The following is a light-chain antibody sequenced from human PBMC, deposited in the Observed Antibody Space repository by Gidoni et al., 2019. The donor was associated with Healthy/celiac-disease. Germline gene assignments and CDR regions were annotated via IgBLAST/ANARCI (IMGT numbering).Light chain of an antibody. J-gene: IGLJ3*02. CDR2: RNN. V-gene: IGLV1-47*01. Sequence: QSVLTQPPSASGTPGQRVTIHCSGSSSNIGSNYVSWYQLLPGTAPHLLIYRNNQRPSGVPDRFSGSTSGTSASLAISGLRSEDEADYYCAAWDDSLSGPEVFGGGTKLTVL. CDR3: AAWDDSLSGPEV. CDR1: SSNIGSNY.